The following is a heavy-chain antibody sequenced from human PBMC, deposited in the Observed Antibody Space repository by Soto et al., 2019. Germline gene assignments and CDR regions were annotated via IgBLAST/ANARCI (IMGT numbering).Heavy chain of an antibody. CDR1: GGSFSGYY. J-gene: IGHJ6*02. Sequence: LSLTCAVYGGSFSGYYWSWIRQPPGKGLEWIGEINHSGSTNYNPSLKSRVTISVDTSKNQFSLKLSSVTAADTAVYYCARDAHGTNGVCYRVYYYYGMDVWGQGTTVTVSS. V-gene: IGHV4-34*01. CDR3: ARDAHGTNGVCYRVYYYYGMDV. CDR2: INHSGST. D-gene: IGHD2-8*01.